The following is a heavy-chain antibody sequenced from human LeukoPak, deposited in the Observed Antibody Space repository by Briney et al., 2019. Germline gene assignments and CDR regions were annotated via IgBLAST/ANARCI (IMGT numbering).Heavy chain of an antibody. CDR2: INPNSDGT. CDR3: ARDGEVPSIDY. V-gene: IGHV1-2*02. J-gene: IGHJ4*02. CDR1: GYTFTGYY. Sequence: ASVKVSCKASGYTFTGYYMHWVRQAPGQGLEWMGWINPNSDGTNYAQKFQGRVTMTTDMSTNTFYMELSSLRSEDTAVYYCARDGEVPSIDYWGQGTLVTVSS. D-gene: IGHD3-3*01.